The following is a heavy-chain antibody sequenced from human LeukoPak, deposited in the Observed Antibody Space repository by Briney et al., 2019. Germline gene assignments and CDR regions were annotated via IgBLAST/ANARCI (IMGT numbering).Heavy chain of an antibody. CDR1: GGSFSNYY. Sequence: SETLSLTCSVPGGSFSNYYWSWIRQPAGKGLEWIGRIYTSGSTNYNPSLKSRVTMSVDTSNNQFPLKLTSVTAADMAVYYCARQPPQYYGMDVWGQGTTVTVSS. V-gene: IGHV4-4*07. CDR3: ARQPPQYYGMDV. D-gene: IGHD1-14*01. CDR2: IYTSGST. J-gene: IGHJ6*02.